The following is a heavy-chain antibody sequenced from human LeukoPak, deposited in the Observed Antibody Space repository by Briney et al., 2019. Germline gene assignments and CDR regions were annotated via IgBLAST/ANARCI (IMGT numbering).Heavy chain of an antibody. CDR1: GYSISSGYY. D-gene: IGHD5-12*01. Sequence: KTSETLSLTCTVSGYSISSGYYWGWIRQPPGKGLEWIGSIYHSGRTYYNPSLKSRVTISLDTSKNQFSLKLTSVTAADTAVFYCARRTTYVGWLPSESPSCFDYWGQGTLVTVSS. CDR2: IYHSGRT. J-gene: IGHJ4*02. CDR3: ARRTTYVGWLPSESPSCFDY. V-gene: IGHV4-38-2*02.